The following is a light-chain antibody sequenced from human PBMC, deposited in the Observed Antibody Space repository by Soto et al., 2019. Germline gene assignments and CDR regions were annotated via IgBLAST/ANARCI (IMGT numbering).Light chain of an antibody. CDR1: SSNIGSNT. V-gene: IGLV1-44*01. Sequence: QSVLTQPPSASGTPGQRVTISCSGSSSNIGSNTVNWYQQLPGTAPQLLIYSNNQRPSGVPDRFSGSKSGTSASLAISGLQSEDEADYYCAAWDDSLNGCVFGGGTKLTVL. CDR3: AAWDDSLNGCV. CDR2: SNN. J-gene: IGLJ3*02.